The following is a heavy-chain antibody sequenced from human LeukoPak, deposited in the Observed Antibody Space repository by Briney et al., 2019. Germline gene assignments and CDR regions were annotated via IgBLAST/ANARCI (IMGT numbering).Heavy chain of an antibody. D-gene: IGHD4-17*01. J-gene: IGHJ4*02. Sequence: PSETLSLICSVSGGSISGYYWSWIRQPAGKGLEWIGRIYTSGSTNYNPSLKSRVTMSVDTSKNQFSLKLSSVTAADTAVYYCASDYGDYGGLFYWGQGTLVTVSS. CDR2: IYTSGST. V-gene: IGHV4-4*07. CDR1: GGSISGYY. CDR3: ASDYGDYGGLFY.